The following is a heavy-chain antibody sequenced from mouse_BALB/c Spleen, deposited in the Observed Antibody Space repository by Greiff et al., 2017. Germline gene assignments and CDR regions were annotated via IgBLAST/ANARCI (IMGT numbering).Heavy chain of an antibody. CDR2: ILPGSGST. CDR1: GYTFSSYW. V-gene: IGHV1-9*01. D-gene: IGHD2-14*01. CDR3: AGWRYSRYYAMDY. Sequence: VQLQQSGAELMKPGASVKISCKASGYTFSSYWIEWVKQRPGHGLEWIGEILPGSGSTNYNEKFKGKATFTADTSSNTAYMQLSSLTSEDSAVYCCAGWRYSRYYAMDYWGQGTSVTVSS. J-gene: IGHJ4*01.